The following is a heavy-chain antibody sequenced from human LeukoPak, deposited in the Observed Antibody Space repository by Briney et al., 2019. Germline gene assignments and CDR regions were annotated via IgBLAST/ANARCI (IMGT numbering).Heavy chain of an antibody. CDR1: VGSISSYY. Sequence: SETLSLTCTVSVGSISSYYWNWIRQPPGKGLEWIGNIFYSGTTDYNPSLKSRVTISVDTSKNQFSLKLSSVTAADTAVYYCARGSIVATRFDYWGQGTLVTVSS. J-gene: IGHJ4*02. CDR3: ARGSIVATRFDY. CDR2: IFYSGTT. V-gene: IGHV4-59*01. D-gene: IGHD5-12*01.